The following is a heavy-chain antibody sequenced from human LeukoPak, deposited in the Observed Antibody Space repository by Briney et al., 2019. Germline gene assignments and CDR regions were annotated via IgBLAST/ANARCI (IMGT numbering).Heavy chain of an antibody. CDR2: INPNSGGT. Sequence: ASVKVSCKASGYTFTGYYMHWVRQAPGQGLEWMGWINPNSGGTNYAQKFQGRVTMTRDTSISTAYMELSRLRSDDTAVYYCARDMAVATIRGAFDIWGQGTMVTVSS. J-gene: IGHJ3*02. CDR3: ARDMAVATIRGAFDI. D-gene: IGHD5-12*01. CDR1: GYTFTGYY. V-gene: IGHV1-2*02.